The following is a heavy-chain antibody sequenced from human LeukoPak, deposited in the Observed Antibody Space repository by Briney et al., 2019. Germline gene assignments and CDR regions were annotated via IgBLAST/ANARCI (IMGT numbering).Heavy chain of an antibody. V-gene: IGHV4-39*07. J-gene: IGHJ4*02. Sequence: SETLSLTCTVSGGSISSSSYYWGWIRQPPGKGLEWIGSIYYSGSTYYNPSLKSRVTISVDTTKNQFSLKLSSVTAADTAVYYCAGSDCGGDCYLDYWGQGTLVTVSS. CDR3: AGSDCGGDCYLDY. CDR2: IYYSGST. CDR1: GGSISSSSYY. D-gene: IGHD2-21*02.